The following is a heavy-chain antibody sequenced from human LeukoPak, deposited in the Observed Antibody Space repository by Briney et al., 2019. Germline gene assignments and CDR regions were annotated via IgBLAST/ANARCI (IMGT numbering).Heavy chain of an antibody. CDR2: ISSNGGST. CDR1: GFTFSSYA. J-gene: IGHJ6*02. Sequence: GGSLRLSCAASGFTFSSYAMHWVRQAPGKGLEYVSAISSNGGSTYYANSVKGRFTISRDNSKNTLYLQMGSLRAEDMAVYYCARVGQTRSGLFVRDYYGMDVWGQGTTVTVSS. CDR3: ARVGQTRSGLFVRDYYGMDV. D-gene: IGHD3-3*01. V-gene: IGHV3-64*01.